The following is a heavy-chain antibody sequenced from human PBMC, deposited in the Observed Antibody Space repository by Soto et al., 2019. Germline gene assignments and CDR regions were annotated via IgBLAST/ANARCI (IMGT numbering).Heavy chain of an antibody. Sequence: QVQLVESGGDVVQPGSSLRLSCAASGFTFSSYGMHWVRQAPGKGLERVAVIWYDGSNTYYADSVKGRLNISRENSKNTLYQQMHSLRDEDTTEYSYARDGSTIVGVGSLYYYYTLDVRGKGTTGNVSS. D-gene: IGHD3-3*01. J-gene: IGHJ6*03. V-gene: IGHV3-33*01. CDR3: ARDGSTIVGVGSLYYYYTLDV. CDR1: GFTFSSYG. CDR2: IWYDGSNT.